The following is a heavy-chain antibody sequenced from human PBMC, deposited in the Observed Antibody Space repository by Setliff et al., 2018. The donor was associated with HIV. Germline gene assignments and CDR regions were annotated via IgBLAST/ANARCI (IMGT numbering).Heavy chain of an antibody. Sequence: KSSETLSLTCAVSGYSISSDYYWGWIRQPPGKGLEWIGSFSPRGGTYQNGSLKSRVTISVDRSRNQFSLKLTSVTAADTAIYYCASTTSGVSGSYPAHAFDIWGQGTMVTVS. J-gene: IGHJ3*02. V-gene: IGHV4-38-2*01. CDR3: ASTTSGVSGSYPAHAFDI. CDR1: GYSISSDYY. CDR2: FSPRGGT. D-gene: IGHD3-10*01.